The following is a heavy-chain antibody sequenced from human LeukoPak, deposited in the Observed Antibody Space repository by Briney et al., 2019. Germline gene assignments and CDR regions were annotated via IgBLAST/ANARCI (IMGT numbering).Heavy chain of an antibody. Sequence: EASVTVSCTVSGYTFTSYYMHWVRQAPGQGLEWMGIINPSGGSTIYAQKFQGRVTMTRDTSTSTVYMELSILRSGDTAVYYCARVLERRFDYWGQGTLVTVSS. V-gene: IGHV1-46*01. CDR2: INPSGGST. D-gene: IGHD3-3*01. CDR3: ARVLERRFDY. CDR1: GYTFTSYY. J-gene: IGHJ4*02.